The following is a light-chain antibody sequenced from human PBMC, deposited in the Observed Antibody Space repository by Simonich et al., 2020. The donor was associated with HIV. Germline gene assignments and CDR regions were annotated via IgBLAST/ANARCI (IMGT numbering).Light chain of an antibody. CDR1: SSDVGGYNF. CDR2: HGN. J-gene: IGLJ2*01. V-gene: IGLV2-14*01. CDR3: SSYTSSSTVI. Sequence: SALTQPASVSGSPGQSITISCPETSSDVGGYNFVSWYKKHPGKAPKLMIYHGNKWPSGVSNRFAGSKSGNTASLTISVLQAEDEAHYYCSSYTSSSTVIFGGGTKLTVL.